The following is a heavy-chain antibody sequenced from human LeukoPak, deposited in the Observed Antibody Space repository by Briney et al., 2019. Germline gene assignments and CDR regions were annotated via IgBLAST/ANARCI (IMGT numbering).Heavy chain of an antibody. CDR1: GFTFSSYW. CDR3: ARVPYCSSTSCYGRWFDP. D-gene: IGHD2-2*01. Sequence: GGSLRLSCAASGFTFSSYWMRWVRQAPGKGLEWVSYISSSGSTIYYADSVKGRFTISRDNAKNSLYLQMNSLRAEDTAVYYCARVPYCSSTSCYGRWFDPWGQGTLVTVSS. V-gene: IGHV3-48*04. J-gene: IGHJ5*02. CDR2: ISSSGSTI.